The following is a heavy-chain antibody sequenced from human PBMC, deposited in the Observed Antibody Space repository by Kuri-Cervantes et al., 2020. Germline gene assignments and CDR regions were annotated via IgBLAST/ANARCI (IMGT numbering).Heavy chain of an antibody. CDR3: AGEGGVVPTGVDYYYMDV. CDR1: GGSFSGYY. CDR2: INHSGST. V-gene: IGHV4-34*01. Sequence: SETLSLTCAVYGGSFSGYYWSWIRQPPGKGLEWIGEINHSGSTNYNPSLKSRVTISVDKSKNQFSLKLSSVTAADTAVYYCAGEGGVVPTGVDYYYMDVWGKGTTVTVSS. D-gene: IGHD4-23*01. J-gene: IGHJ6*03.